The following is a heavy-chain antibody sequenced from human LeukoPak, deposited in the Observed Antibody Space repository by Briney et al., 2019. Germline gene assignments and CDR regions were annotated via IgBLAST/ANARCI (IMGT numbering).Heavy chain of an antibody. Sequence: GGALRLSCAASGFTFSDYYMSWIRQAPGKGLEWVSYISSSGSTMYYADSVKGRFTISRDNAKNSLYLQMTSLRAEDTAVYYCARAATMVRGNRNYYYYMDVWGKGTTVTVSS. CDR3: ARAATMVRGNRNYYYYMDV. CDR1: GFTFSDYY. D-gene: IGHD3-10*01. J-gene: IGHJ6*03. CDR2: ISSSGSTM. V-gene: IGHV3-11*04.